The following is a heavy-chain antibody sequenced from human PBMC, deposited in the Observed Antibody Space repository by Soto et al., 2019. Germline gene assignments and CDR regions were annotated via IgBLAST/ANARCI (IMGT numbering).Heavy chain of an antibody. D-gene: IGHD2-21*01. V-gene: IGHV1-18*04. J-gene: IGHJ6*04. CDR1: GYTFSGYS. CDR2: ISGYNGNT. CDR3: VRDVFCGGAPACPDMDV. Sequence: VASVKVSCKASGYTFSGYSITWVRQAPGQGLEWMGRISGYNGNTNYARTLRGRLTLTTDTSTSTAYMELRSLTSDDTAVYYCVRDVFCGGAPACPDMDVWGKGTTVTV.